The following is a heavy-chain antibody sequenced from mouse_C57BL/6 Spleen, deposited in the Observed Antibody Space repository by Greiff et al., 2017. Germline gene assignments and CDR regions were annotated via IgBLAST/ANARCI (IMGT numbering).Heavy chain of an antibody. D-gene: IGHD2-12*01. CDR1: GYTFTDYY. CDR3: ARDDEGWFAY. CDR2: IYPGSGNT. Sequence: QVQLQQSGAELVRPGASVTLSCKASGYTFTDYYINWVKQRPGQGLEWIARIYPGSGNTYYNEKFKGKATLTAEKSSSTAYMQLSSLTSEDSAVYFCARDDEGWFAYWGQGTLVTVSA. V-gene: IGHV1-76*01. J-gene: IGHJ3*01.